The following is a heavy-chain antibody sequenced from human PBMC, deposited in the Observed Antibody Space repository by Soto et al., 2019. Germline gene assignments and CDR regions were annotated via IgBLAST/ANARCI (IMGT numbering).Heavy chain of an antibody. D-gene: IGHD3-16*01. Sequence: QVKLVQSGAEVKNPGASVKVSCKTFGYTFTSYGIGWARQAPGQGLEWMGWINTYNGNTNYEQNLQGRVTLTTDTSTSTAYMELRSLRSNDTAIYYCAMVDVYVTPSPQDVWGQGTTVTVSS. CDR1: GYTFTSYG. CDR2: INTYNGNT. V-gene: IGHV1-18*01. J-gene: IGHJ6*02. CDR3: AMVDVYVTPSPQDV.